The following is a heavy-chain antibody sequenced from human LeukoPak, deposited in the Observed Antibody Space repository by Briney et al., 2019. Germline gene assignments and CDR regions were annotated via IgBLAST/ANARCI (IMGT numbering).Heavy chain of an antibody. D-gene: IGHD3-22*01. J-gene: IGHJ4*02. CDR1: GGSISTTNYY. CDR3: ARVGYYDSSGYFVFDY. V-gene: IGHV4-39*07. CDR2: VYYSGST. Sequence: SETLSLTCTVSGGSISTTNYYWGWIRQSPGKGLEWFGCVYYSGSTYYNPSLKSRVTISVDTSKNQFSLKLSSVTAADTAVYYCARVGYYDSSGYFVFDYWGQGTLVTVSS.